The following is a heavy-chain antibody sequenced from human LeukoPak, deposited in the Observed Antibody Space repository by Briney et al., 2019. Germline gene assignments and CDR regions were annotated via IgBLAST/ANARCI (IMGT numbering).Heavy chain of an antibody. CDR1: GFTFSSYA. D-gene: IGHD1-26*01. V-gene: IGHV3-23*01. Sequence: GGSLRLSCAASGFTFSSYAVSWGRQAPGKGMEWVSAVSGSGGSTYYADSVKGRFTISRDNSKNTLYLQMNSLRAEATAVCYFAKDLVGRGSYLGLGEYWAQGPLLRVPS. CDR3: AKDLVGRGSYLGLGEY. J-gene: IGHJ4*02. CDR2: VSGSGGST.